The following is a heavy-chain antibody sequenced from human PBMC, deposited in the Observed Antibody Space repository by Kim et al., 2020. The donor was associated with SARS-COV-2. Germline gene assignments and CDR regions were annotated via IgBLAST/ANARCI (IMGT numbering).Heavy chain of an antibody. CDR3: ARAGRYSYMAHDAFDI. CDR1: GFTFSSYD. D-gene: IGHD5-18*01. Sequence: GGSLRLSCAASGFTFSSYDMHWVRQATGKGLEWVSAIGTAGDTYYPGSVKGRFTISRENAKNSLYLQMNSLRAGDTAVYYCARAGRYSYMAHDAFDIWGQGTIVTASS. J-gene: IGHJ3*02. CDR2: IGTAGDT. V-gene: IGHV3-13*01.